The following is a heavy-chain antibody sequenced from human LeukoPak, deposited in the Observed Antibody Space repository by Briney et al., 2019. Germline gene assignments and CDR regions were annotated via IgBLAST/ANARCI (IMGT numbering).Heavy chain of an antibody. V-gene: IGHV3-48*03. J-gene: IGHJ6*03. Sequence: PGGSLRLSCAASGFTFSSYEMNWVRQAPGKGLEWVSYISSSGSTMYYADSVKGRFTISRDNAKNSLYLQMNSLRAEDMALYYCAGSRNGFYMDVWGKGTTVTVSS. D-gene: IGHD3-3*01. CDR2: ISSSGSTM. CDR1: GFTFSSYE. CDR3: AGSRNGFYMDV.